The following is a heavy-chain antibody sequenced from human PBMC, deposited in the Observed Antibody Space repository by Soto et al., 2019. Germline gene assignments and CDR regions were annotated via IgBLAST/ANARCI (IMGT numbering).Heavy chain of an antibody. CDR3: AAPPRY. CDR2: IYNSGNT. Sequence: QVQLQESGPGLVKPSETLSLTCTVSGGSISSYYWNWIRQTPGKGLEWIGYIYNSGNTNYNPSLRSRVTISVDTSKNQFSLKLTSVTAADTALYYCAAPPRYWGQGTLVTVSS. D-gene: IGHD6-6*01. CDR1: GGSISSYY. V-gene: IGHV4-59*01. J-gene: IGHJ4*02.